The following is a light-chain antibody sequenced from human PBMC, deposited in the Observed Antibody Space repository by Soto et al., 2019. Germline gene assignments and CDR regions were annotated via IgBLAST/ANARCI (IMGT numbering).Light chain of an antibody. J-gene: IGKJ3*01. V-gene: IGKV2-28*01. Sequence: DIVMTQSPLSLPVTPGEPASISCRSSQSLLHSDGYDFLDWYLQKPGQSPQVLIYLGSNRASGVHDRFSGSGSGTDFTLKISRVEAEDVGVYYCMQALQTPFTFGPGTKVDIK. CDR3: MQALQTPFT. CDR2: LGS. CDR1: QSLLHSDGYDF.